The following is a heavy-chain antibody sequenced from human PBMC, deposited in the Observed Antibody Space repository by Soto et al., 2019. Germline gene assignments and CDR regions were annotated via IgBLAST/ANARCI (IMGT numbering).Heavy chain of an antibody. CDR1: GFAFSSYW. V-gene: IGHV3-74*01. CDR3: ARDLDQYRRCSGGSCYSEDFQH. Sequence: GSLRLSCAASGFAFSSYWMHWVRQAPGKGLVWVSRINGDGSTANYADSVKGRFTISRDNAKNTLYLQMNSLRAEDTAMYYCARDLDQYRRCSGGSCYSEDFQHWGKGTLVTVSS. J-gene: IGHJ1*01. CDR2: INGDGSTA. D-gene: IGHD2-15*01.